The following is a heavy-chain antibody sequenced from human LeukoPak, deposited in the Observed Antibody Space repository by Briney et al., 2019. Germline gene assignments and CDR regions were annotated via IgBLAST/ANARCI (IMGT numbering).Heavy chain of an antibody. CDR2: IYHSGST. CDR3: ARGGFSKGTDY. V-gene: IGHV4-30-2*01. Sequence: SETLSLTCAVSGGSISSGGYSWSWIRQPPGKGLEWIGYIYHSGSTYYNPSLKSRGTISVDRSKNQFSLKLSSVTAADTAVYYCARGGFSKGTDYWGQGPLVTVSS. J-gene: IGHJ4*02. D-gene: IGHD5-12*01. CDR1: GGSISSGGYS.